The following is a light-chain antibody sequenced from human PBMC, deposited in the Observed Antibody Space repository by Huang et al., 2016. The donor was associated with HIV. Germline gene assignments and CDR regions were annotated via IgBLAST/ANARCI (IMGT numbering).Light chain of an antibody. Sequence: ETVLMQSPDTLSLSPGDRATLSCRASHRINRDYLAWYQQKSGQAPRLLIYGASRRAPGIPHRFSGSGSGTDFTLTITSLESEDFAVYYCQQYDNSPWTFGQGTKVET. CDR2: GAS. J-gene: IGKJ1*01. CDR3: QQYDNSPWT. V-gene: IGKV3-20*01. CDR1: HRINRDY.